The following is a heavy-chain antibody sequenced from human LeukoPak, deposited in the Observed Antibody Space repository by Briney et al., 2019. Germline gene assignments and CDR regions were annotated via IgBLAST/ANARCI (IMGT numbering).Heavy chain of an antibody. D-gene: IGHD5-12*01. CDR3: ARLYSGYGNYYYYMDV. CDR2: INPKSGGT. Sequence: GAAVTVSCKASGYRFTGYYIHWVRQAPGQGLEWMGWINPKSGGTNIAQEFQGRVTMTGDTSISTAYMVLSSLRADDTAVYYCARLYSGYGNYYYYMDVWGKGTTVTVSS. J-gene: IGHJ6*03. CDR1: GYRFTGYY. V-gene: IGHV1-2*02.